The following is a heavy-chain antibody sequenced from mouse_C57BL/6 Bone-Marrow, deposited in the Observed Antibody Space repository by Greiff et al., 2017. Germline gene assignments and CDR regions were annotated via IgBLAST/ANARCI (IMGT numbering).Heavy chain of an antibody. D-gene: IGHD2-5*01. CDR3: AREGTYSNYEREMDY. CDR1: GYTFTSYG. Sequence: VQRVESGAELARPGASVKLSCKASGYTFTSYGISWVKQRTGQGLEWIGEFYPRSGNTYYNEKFKGKATLTADKSSSTAYMELRSLTSEDSAVYFCAREGTYSNYEREMDYWGQGTSVTVSS. J-gene: IGHJ4*01. CDR2: FYPRSGNT. V-gene: IGHV1-81*01.